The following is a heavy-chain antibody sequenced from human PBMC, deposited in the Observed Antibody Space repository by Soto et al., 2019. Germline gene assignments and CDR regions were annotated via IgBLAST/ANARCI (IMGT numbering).Heavy chain of an antibody. CDR3: AALWFGELAFNY. D-gene: IGHD3-10*01. CDR2: VYHNGIM. CDR1: GYSISSGYY. Sequence: PSETLSLTCSASGYSISSGYYWGWVRQAPGKGLEWLGSVYHNGIMFHNPSFQSRVTISVDTSKNQFSLNLRSVTAADTAVYYCAALWFGELAFNYWGHGILVTVSS. V-gene: IGHV4-38-2*02. J-gene: IGHJ4*01.